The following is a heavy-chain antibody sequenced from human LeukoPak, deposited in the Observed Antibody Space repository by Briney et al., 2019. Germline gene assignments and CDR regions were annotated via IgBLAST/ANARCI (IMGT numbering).Heavy chain of an antibody. CDR1: GGTFSSYA. CDR3: ARVGGGPDY. CDR2: INPNSGGT. D-gene: IGHD3-10*01. J-gene: IGHJ4*02. V-gene: IGHV1-2*06. Sequence: ASVKVSCKASGGTFSSYAISWVRQAPGQGLGWMGRINPNSGGTNYAQKFQGRVTMTRDTSISTAYMELSRLRSDDTAVYYCARVGGGPDYWGQGTLVTVSS.